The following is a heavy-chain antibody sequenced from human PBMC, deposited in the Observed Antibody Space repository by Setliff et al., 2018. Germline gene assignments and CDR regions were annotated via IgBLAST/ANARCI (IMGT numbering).Heavy chain of an antibody. CDR3: ARGRILTGYYWPVLDY. CDR1: GGSISSGSYY. CDR2: INHSGST. V-gene: IGHV4-61*10. J-gene: IGHJ4*02. D-gene: IGHD3-9*01. Sequence: ASETLSLTCTVSGGSISSGSYYWSWIRQPAGKGLEWIGEINHSGSTNYNPSLKSRVTISVDTSKNQFSLKLSSVTAADTAVYYCARGRILTGYYWPVLDYWGQGTLVTVSS.